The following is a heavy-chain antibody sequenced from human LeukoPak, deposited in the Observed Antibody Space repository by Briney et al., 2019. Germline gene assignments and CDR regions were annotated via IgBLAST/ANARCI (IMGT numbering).Heavy chain of an antibody. D-gene: IGHD2-15*01. CDR3: ARAPSFYCSGGSCYSGDDY. CDR2: ISAYNGNT. V-gene: IGHV1-18*01. CDR1: GYTFTSYG. J-gene: IGHJ4*02. Sequence: ASVKVSCKASGYTFTSYGISWVRQAPGQGLEWMGWISAYNGNTNYAQKLQGRVTMTRNTSISTAYMELSSLRSEDTAVYYCARAPSFYCSGGSCYSGDDYWGQGTLVTVSS.